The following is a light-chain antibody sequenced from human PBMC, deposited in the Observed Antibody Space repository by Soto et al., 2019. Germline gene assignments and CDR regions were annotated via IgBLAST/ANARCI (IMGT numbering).Light chain of an antibody. J-gene: IGKJ4*01. CDR3: QQVKTYPRT. CDR1: QSVSNN. V-gene: IGKV3-15*01. CDR2: GAS. Sequence: EIVMTQSPATLSVSPGERGTLSCRASQSVSNNLAWYQQKPGQAPRLLIYGASTRATGIPARFSGSGSGTQFTLTIDSLQPEDFATYYCQQVKTYPRTFGGGTKVDIK.